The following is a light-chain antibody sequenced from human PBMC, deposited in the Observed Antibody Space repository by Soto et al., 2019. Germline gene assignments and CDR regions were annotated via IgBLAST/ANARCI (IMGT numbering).Light chain of an antibody. CDR2: DAS. V-gene: IGKV3-11*01. CDR1: QSVSSN. J-gene: IGKJ1*01. CDR3: QQRSDWPPWT. Sequence: EIVLTQSPATLSLSPGERATLSCRASQSVSSNLAWYQQKPGQAPRLLIYDASNTATGIPARFSGSGSGTDFTLTISSLEPEDFAVYYCQQRSDWPPWTFGQGTKVDIK.